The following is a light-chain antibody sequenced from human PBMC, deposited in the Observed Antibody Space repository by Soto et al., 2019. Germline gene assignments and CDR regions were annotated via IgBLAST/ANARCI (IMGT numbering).Light chain of an antibody. Sequence: QSALTQPASVSGSPGQSITISCTGTSSDVGSYNLVSWYQQHPGKAPKLMIYEVTKRPSGVSNRFSGSKSGNTASLTISGLQAEDEADYCCCSYAGSSTFVVFGGGTQLTVL. V-gene: IGLV2-23*02. CDR3: CSYAGSSTFVV. CDR1: SSDVGSYNL. J-gene: IGLJ2*01. CDR2: EVT.